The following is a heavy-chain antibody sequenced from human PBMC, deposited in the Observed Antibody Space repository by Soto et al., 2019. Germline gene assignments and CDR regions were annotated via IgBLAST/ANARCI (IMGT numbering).Heavy chain of an antibody. CDR2: IYHSGST. J-gene: IGHJ3*02. Sequence: SETLSLTCAVSGGSISSSNWWSWVRQPPGKGLGWIGEIYHSGSTNYNPSLKSRVTISVDKSKNQFSLKLSSVTAADTAVYYCARRGSSGWYDVEEAFDIWGQGTMVTVSS. D-gene: IGHD6-19*01. CDR3: ARRGSSGWYDVEEAFDI. CDR1: GGSISSSNW. V-gene: IGHV4-4*02.